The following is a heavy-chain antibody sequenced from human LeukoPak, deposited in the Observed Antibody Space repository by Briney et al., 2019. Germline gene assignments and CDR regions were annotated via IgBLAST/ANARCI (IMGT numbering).Heavy chain of an antibody. J-gene: IGHJ6*02. V-gene: IGHV1-2*04. D-gene: IGHD3-10*01. CDR3: ARDEGYYGSGSYQQEYYYGMDV. CDR1: GYTFTGYY. Sequence: ASVKVSCKASGYTFTGYYMHWVRQAPGQGLEWMGWIIPNSSGTNYAQKFQGWVTMTRDTSISTAYMELSRLRSDDTAVYYCARDEGYYGSGSYQQEYYYGMDVWGRGTTVTVSS. CDR2: IIPNSSGT.